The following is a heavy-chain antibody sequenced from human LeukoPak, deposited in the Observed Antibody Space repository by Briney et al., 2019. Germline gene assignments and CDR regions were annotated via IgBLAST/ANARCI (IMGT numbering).Heavy chain of an antibody. CDR1: GGTFSSYA. D-gene: IGHD6-13*01. V-gene: IGHV1-69*04. CDR3: ASDRGIAAADWFDP. Sequence: SVKVSCKASGGTFSSYAISWVRQAPGQGLEWMGRIIPILGIANYAQKFQGRVTITADKSTSTAYMELSSLRSEDTAVYYCASDRGIAAADWFDPWGQGTLVTVSS. CDR2: IIPILGIA. J-gene: IGHJ5*02.